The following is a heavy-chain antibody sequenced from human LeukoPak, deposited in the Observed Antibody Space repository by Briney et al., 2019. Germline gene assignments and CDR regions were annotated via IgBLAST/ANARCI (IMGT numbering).Heavy chain of an antibody. D-gene: IGHD6-13*01. CDR2: IYYSGST. V-gene: IGHV4-59*01. Sequence: SETLSLTCTVSGVSISSYYWSWIRQPPGKGLEWIGYIYYSGSTNYNPSLKSRVTISVGTSKNQFSLKLSSVTAADTAVYYCARDGAAGSFDYWGQGTLVTVSS. CDR3: ARDGAAGSFDY. J-gene: IGHJ4*02. CDR1: GVSISSYY.